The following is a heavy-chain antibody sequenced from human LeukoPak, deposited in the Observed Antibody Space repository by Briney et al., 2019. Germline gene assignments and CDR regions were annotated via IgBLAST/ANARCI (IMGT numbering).Heavy chain of an antibody. J-gene: IGHJ6*02. Sequence: SQTLSLTCAISGDSVSSNSAAWDWIRQSPSRGLEWLGRTYYRSKWYNDYAVSVKSRITINPDTSKNQFSLQPNSVTPEDTAVYYSAREKGYCSRTSCYYYYGRDVWGQGTTVTVSS. CDR1: GDSVSSNSAA. CDR2: TYYRSKWYN. D-gene: IGHD2-2*01. V-gene: IGHV6-1*01. CDR3: AREKGYCSRTSCYYYYGRDV.